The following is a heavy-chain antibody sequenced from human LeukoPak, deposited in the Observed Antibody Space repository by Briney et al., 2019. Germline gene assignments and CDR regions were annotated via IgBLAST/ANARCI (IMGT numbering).Heavy chain of an antibody. V-gene: IGHV1-18*01. J-gene: IGHJ4*02. CDR1: GYTFTSYG. Sequence: ASVKVSCKASGYTFTSYGISWVRQAPGQGLEWMGWISPYNGHTNYAQKLQGRVTMTTDTSTSTAYMELRSLRSDDTAVYYCARHYYDSSGLMPFDYWGQGTLVTVSS. D-gene: IGHD3-22*01. CDR2: ISPYNGHT. CDR3: ARHYYDSSGLMPFDY.